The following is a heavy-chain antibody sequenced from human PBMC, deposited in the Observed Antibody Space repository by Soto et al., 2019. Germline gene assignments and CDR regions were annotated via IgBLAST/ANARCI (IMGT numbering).Heavy chain of an antibody. D-gene: IGHD6-19*01. CDR3: ARSHYSSGWYYFDY. J-gene: IGHJ4*02. CDR2: IGTAGDT. CDR1: GFTFSSYD. Sequence: EVQLVESGGGLVQPGGSLRLSCAASGFTFSSYDMHWVRQATGKVLEWVSAIGTAGDTYYPGSVKGRFTISRENATNSFDLQMDSLRAGDTAVYYCARSHYSSGWYYFDYWGQGTLVTVSS. V-gene: IGHV3-13*01.